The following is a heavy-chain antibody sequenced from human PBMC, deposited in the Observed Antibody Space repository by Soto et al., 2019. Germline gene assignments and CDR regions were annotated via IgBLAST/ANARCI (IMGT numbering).Heavy chain of an antibody. CDR2: ISDSGGRT. J-gene: IGHJ4*02. Sequence: GGSLRLSCAASGFTFNTYAMSWVRQAPGKGLEWVSAISDSGGRTYYADSVKGRFTISRDNSKNTLYLQINSLRAEDTAVYFCAKELVNSGWTYFDYWGQGTLVTVSS. D-gene: IGHD6-19*01. V-gene: IGHV3-23*01. CDR1: GFTFNTYA. CDR3: AKELVNSGWTYFDY.